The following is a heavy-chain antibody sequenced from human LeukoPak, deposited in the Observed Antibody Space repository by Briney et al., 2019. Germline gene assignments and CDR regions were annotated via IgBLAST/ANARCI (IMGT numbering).Heavy chain of an antibody. CDR2: IYYSGST. D-gene: IGHD3-3*01. J-gene: IGHJ3*02. CDR1: GGSISSYY. Sequence: SETLSLTCTVSGGSISSYYWSWIRQPPGKGLEWIGYIYYSGSTNYNPSLKSRVTISVDTSKNQFSLKLSSVTAADTAVYYCARWSGYYLRAFDIWGQGTMVTVSS. CDR3: ARWSGYYLRAFDI. V-gene: IGHV4-59*08.